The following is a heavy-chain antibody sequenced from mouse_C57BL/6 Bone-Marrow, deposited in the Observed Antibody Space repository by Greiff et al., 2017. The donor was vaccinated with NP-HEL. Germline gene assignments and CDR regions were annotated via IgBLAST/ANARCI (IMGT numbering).Heavy chain of an antibody. D-gene: IGHD1-1*01. CDR3: ARPGGITTVVPFAY. CDR2: ISNGGGST. Sequence: EVKLVESGGGLVQPGGSLKLSCAASGFTFRDYYMYWVRQTPEKRLEWVAYISNGGGSTYYPDTVKGRFTISRDNAKNTLYLQMSRLKSEYTAMYYCARPGGITTVVPFAYWGQGTLVTVSA. CDR1: GFTFRDYY. V-gene: IGHV5-12*01. J-gene: IGHJ3*01.